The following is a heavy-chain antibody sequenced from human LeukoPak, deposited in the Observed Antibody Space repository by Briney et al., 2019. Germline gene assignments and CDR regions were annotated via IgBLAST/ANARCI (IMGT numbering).Heavy chain of an antibody. D-gene: IGHD2/OR15-2a*01. CDR3: AREGPRCNSQFDY. Sequence: AGGSLRLSCAASGFTFSSYGMHWVRQAPGKGLEGVALIWYDGSNKYYADSVKGRLAISRDNSKNTLYLQMNSLRAEDTAVYYWAREGPRCNSQFDYWGQGTLVTVSS. CDR2: IWYDGSNK. V-gene: IGHV3-33*01. J-gene: IGHJ4*02. CDR1: GFTFSSYG.